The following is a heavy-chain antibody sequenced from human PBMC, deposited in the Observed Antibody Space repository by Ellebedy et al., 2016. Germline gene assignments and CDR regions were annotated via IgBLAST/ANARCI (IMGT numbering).Heavy chain of an antibody. D-gene: IGHD3-16*01. J-gene: IGHJ6*02. CDR1: GGSISSSSYY. V-gene: IGHV4-39*07. CDR2: IYYSGST. Sequence: SETLSLTXTVSGGSISSSSYYWGWIRQPPGKGLEWIGSIYYSGSTYYNPSLKSRVTMSVDTSKNQFSLKLSSVTAADTAVYYCARDPRLGGMDVWGQGTTVTVSS. CDR3: ARDPRLGGMDV.